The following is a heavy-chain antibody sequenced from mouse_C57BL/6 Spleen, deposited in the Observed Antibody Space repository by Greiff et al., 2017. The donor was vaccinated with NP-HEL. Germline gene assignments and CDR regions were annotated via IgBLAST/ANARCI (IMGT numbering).Heavy chain of an antibody. CDR1: GYTFTNYW. CDR3: ARRDDSAWFAY. CDR2: IYPGGGYT. V-gene: IGHV1-63*01. Sequence: VKLQQSGAELVRPGTSVKMSCKASGYTFTNYWIGWAKQRPGHGLEWIGDIYPGGGYTNYNEKFKGKATLTADKSSSTAYMQFSSLTSEDSAIYYCARRDDSAWFAYWGQGTLVTVSA. J-gene: IGHJ3*01. D-gene: IGHD2-12*01.